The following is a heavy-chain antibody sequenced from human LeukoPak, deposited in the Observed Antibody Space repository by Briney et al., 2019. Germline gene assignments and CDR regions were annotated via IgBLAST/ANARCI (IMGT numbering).Heavy chain of an antibody. J-gene: IGHJ4*02. V-gene: IGHV3-74*01. D-gene: IGHD3-3*01. CDR1: GFTFSTCS. CDR3: ARVHYDFWSGYQYYFDY. Sequence: GGSLGLSCAASGFTFSTCSMKWVRQAPGKALVWVSRINSDGSSTSYADSVKGRFTISRDNAKNTLYLQMNSLRAKDTAVYYCARVHYDFWSGYQYYFDYWGQGTLVTVSS. CDR2: INSDGSST.